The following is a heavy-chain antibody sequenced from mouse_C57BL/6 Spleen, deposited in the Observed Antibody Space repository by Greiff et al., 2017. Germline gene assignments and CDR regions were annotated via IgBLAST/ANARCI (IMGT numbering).Heavy chain of an antibody. CDR3: ASGGYDDFDY. Sequence: EVQLQQSGPELVKPGASVKISCKASGYTFTDYYMNWVKQSHGKSLEWIGDINPNNGGTSYNQKFKGKATLTVDKSSSTAYMELRSLTSEDSAVYYCASGGYDDFDYWGQGTTLTVSS. V-gene: IGHV1-26*01. D-gene: IGHD2-2*01. CDR1: GYTFTDYY. J-gene: IGHJ2*01. CDR2: INPNNGGT.